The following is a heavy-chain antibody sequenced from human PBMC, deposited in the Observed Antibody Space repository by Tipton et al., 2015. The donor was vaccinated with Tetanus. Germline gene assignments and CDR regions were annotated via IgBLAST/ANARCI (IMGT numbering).Heavy chain of an antibody. V-gene: IGHV4-39*01. Sequence: TLSLTCTVSGGSISAYYWGWIRQPPGKGLEWIGSIYYSGSTYYNPSLKSRVTISVDTSKNQFSLKLSSVTAADTAVYYCARTQWLVFFDYWGQGTLVTVSS. CDR1: GGSISAYY. CDR3: ARTQWLVFFDY. CDR2: IYYSGST. D-gene: IGHD6-19*01. J-gene: IGHJ4*02.